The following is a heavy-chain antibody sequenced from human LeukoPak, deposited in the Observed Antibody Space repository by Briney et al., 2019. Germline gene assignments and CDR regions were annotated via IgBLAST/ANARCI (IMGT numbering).Heavy chain of an antibody. CDR2: ISGSSSNT. J-gene: IGHJ4*02. CDR3: AREGSGWYGNFDY. V-gene: IGHV1-18*01. CDR1: GYTFMSHG. Sequence: ASVKVSCKAYGYTFMSHGISWVRQAPGQGLEWMGWISGSSSNTNYAQRLQGRVTMTTDTSTTTAYMELRSLRSDDTAVYYCAREGSGWYGNFDYWGQGTLVTVSS. D-gene: IGHD6-19*01.